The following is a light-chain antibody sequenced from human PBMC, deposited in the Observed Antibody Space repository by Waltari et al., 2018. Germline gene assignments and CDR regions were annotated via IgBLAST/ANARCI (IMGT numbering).Light chain of an antibody. Sequence: QVVLTQAPSASASLDDSVRLTCPLSRGHSNYAIAWLQQQPEKGPRYLMKVNSDGSHSEGGDIPHRFSGSSSGAERYLIISNLQSEDEADYYCQTWGTGGVFGGGTKLTVL. J-gene: IGLJ3*02. CDR3: QTWGTGGV. V-gene: IGLV4-69*01. CDR2: VNSDGSH. CDR1: RGHSNYA.